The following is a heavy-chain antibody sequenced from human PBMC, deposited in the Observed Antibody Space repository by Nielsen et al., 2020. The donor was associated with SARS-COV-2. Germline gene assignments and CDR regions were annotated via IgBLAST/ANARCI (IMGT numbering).Heavy chain of an antibody. V-gene: IGHV3-7*03. CDR2: IKQDGSEK. J-gene: IGHJ5*02. CDR1: GFTFSSYW. CDR3: ARELVGTPLGWSGYSSNWFDP. Sequence: GGSLRLSCAASGFTFSSYWMSWVRQAPGKGLEWVANIKQDGSEKYYVDSVKGRFTISRDNAKNSLYPQMNSLRAEDTAVYYCARELVGTPLGWSGYSSNWFDPWGQGTLVTVSS. D-gene: IGHD3-3*01.